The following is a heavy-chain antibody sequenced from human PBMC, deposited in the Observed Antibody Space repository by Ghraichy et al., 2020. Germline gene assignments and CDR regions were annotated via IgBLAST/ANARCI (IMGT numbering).Heavy chain of an antibody. CDR1: GGSFSGYY. CDR3: ARAGYCSSTSCYPDWYFDL. D-gene: IGHD2-2*01. CDR2: INHSGST. V-gene: IGHV4-34*01. J-gene: IGHJ2*01. Sequence: GSLRLSCAVYGGSFSGYYWSWIRQPPGKGLEWIGEINHSGSTNYNPSLKSRVTISVDTSKNQFSLKLSSVTAADTAVYYCARAGYCSSTSCYPDWYFDLWGRGTLVTVSS.